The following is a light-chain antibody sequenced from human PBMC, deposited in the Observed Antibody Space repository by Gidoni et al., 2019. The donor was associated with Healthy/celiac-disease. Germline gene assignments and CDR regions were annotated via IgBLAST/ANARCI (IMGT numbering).Light chain of an antibody. V-gene: IGLV3-9*01. CDR3: QVWDSSTYV. CDR1: NIGSKN. CDR2: RDS. J-gene: IGLJ1*01. Sequence: SYDLTQQLSVSVALGQTARITCGGNNIGSKNVHWYQQKPGQAPVLVIYRDSNRPSGIPERFSGSNSGNTATLTISRAQAGDEADYYCQVWDSSTYVFGTGTKVTVL.